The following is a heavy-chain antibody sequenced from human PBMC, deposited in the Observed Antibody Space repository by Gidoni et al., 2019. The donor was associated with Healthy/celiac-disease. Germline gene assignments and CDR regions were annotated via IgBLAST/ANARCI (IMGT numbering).Heavy chain of an antibody. CDR2: SSGSGGST. CDR1: GFTFSSYA. J-gene: IGHJ3*02. CDR3: AKDHCSSTSCYDVDI. V-gene: IGHV3-23*01. D-gene: IGHD2-2*01. Sequence: AQLLESGGGLVQPGGSLRLSCAASGFTFSSYAMSWVRQDPGKGLEWVSASSGSGGSTYYEDSVKGRLNISRDNSKNTLYLQMNSLRAEDTAVYYCAKDHCSSTSCYDVDIWGQGTMVTVSS.